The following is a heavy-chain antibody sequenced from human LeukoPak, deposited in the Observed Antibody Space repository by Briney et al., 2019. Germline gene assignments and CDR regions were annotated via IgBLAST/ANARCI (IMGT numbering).Heavy chain of an antibody. CDR2: INHRGST. CDR3: ARGYTGYYYYYGMDV. Sequence: SETLSLTCAVYGGSFSGYYWRWIRQPPGKGLEWIGEINHRGSTNYNSSLKSRVTISVDTSKNQFSLKLSSVTAADTAVYYCARGYTGYYYYYGMDVWGQGTTVAVS. CDR1: GGSFSGYY. V-gene: IGHV4-34*01. J-gene: IGHJ6*02. D-gene: IGHD1-1*01.